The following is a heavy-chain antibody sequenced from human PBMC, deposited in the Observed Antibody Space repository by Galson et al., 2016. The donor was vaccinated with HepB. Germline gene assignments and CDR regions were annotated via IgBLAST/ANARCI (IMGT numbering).Heavy chain of an antibody. Sequence: SLRLSCAASGFTFDDYAMHWVRQAPGKGLEWVSGISWNSGSIGYADSVKGRFTISRDNAKNSLYLQMNSLRAEDTALYYCAKTYIRTRSSGCYAHWGQGTLVTVSS. CDR2: ISWNSGSI. J-gene: IGHJ4*02. D-gene: IGHD3-22*01. CDR1: GFTFDDYA. V-gene: IGHV3-9*01. CDR3: AKTYIRTRSSGCYAH.